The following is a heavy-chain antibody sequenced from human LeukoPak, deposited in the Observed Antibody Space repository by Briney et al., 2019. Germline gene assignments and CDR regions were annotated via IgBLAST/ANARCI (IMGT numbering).Heavy chain of an antibody. CDR1: GYTFTSYY. D-gene: IGHD3-9*01. Sequence: LVASVKVSCKASGYTFTSYYMHWVRQAPGQGLEWMGIINPSGGSTSYAQKFQGRVTMTRDTSTSTVYMELSSLRSEDTAVYYCARDYDILTGYSGYFDYWGQGTLVTVSS. J-gene: IGHJ4*02. CDR3: ARDYDILTGYSGYFDY. V-gene: IGHV1-46*01. CDR2: INPSGGST.